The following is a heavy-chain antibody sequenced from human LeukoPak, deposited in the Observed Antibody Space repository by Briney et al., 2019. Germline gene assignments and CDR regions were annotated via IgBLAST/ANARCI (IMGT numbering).Heavy chain of an antibody. CDR1: GYTFTSYD. V-gene: IGHV1-69*13. J-gene: IGHJ1*01. D-gene: IGHD1-26*01. CDR3: AREGKVGATLKD. CDR2: IIPIFGTA. Sequence: SVKVSCKASGYTFTSYDINWVRQATGQGLEWMGGIIPIFGTANYAQKFQGRVTITADESTSTAYMELSSLRSEDTAVYYCAREGKVGATLKDWGQGTLVTVSS.